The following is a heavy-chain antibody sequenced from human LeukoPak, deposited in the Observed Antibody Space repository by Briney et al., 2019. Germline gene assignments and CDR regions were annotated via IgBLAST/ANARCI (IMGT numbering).Heavy chain of an antibody. CDR3: ARGEAVAGYDY. CDR1: GGSISSGGYY. V-gene: IGHV4-31*03. Sequence: SQTLSLTCTVSGGSISSGGYYWSWIRQHPVKGLEWIGYIYYSGSTYYNPSLKSRVTISVDTSKNQFSLKLSSVTAADTAVYYCARGEAVAGYDYWGQGTLVTVSS. D-gene: IGHD6-19*01. CDR2: IYYSGST. J-gene: IGHJ4*02.